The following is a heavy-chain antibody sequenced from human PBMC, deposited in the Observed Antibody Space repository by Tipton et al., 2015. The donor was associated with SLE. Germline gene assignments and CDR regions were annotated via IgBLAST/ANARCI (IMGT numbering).Heavy chain of an antibody. V-gene: IGHV4-34*01. J-gene: IGHJ4*02. Sequence: TLSLTCAVYGGSFSGYYWSWIRQPPGKGLEWIGEINHRGSTNYNPSPKSRVTISVDRSKKQFSLKLSPVTAADTAVYYCAGCGGGSCYAYWGRGTPVTVSS. CDR2: INHRGST. CDR3: AGCGGGSCYAY. CDR1: GGSFSGYY. D-gene: IGHD2-15*01.